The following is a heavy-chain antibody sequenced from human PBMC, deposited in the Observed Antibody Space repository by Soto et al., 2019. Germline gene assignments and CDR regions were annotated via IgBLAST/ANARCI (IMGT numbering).Heavy chain of an antibody. J-gene: IGHJ4*02. CDR1: GFTFSDYY. Sequence: QVQLVESGGGLVKPGGSLRLSCAASGFTFSDYYMSWIRQAPGKGLEWVSYTSSSSSYTNYADSVKGRFTISRDNAKNSLYLQMNSLRAEDTAVYYCARGAQESSGYYFDYWGQGTLVTVSS. V-gene: IGHV3-11*06. D-gene: IGHD3-10*01. CDR3: ARGAQESSGYYFDY. CDR2: TSSSSSYT.